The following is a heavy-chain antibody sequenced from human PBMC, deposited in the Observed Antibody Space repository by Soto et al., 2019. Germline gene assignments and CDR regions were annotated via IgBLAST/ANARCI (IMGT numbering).Heavy chain of an antibody. CDR2: IYYSGTT. CDR1: GGSISSGTYY. J-gene: IGHJ5*02. CDR3: ARAVVPTAPRGRCFDP. V-gene: IGHV4-31*03. D-gene: IGHD2-2*01. Sequence: SETLSLTCTVSGGSISSGTYYWSWIRQHPGKGLEWIGYIYYSGTTYYNPSLKSRVTISVDTSKNQFSLKLSSVTAADTAVYYCARAVVPTAPRGRCFDPWGQGTLVTVSS.